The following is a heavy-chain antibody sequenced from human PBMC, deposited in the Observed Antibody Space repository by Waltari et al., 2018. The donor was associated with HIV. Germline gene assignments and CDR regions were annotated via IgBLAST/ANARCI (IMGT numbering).Heavy chain of an antibody. V-gene: IGHV7-4-1*02. J-gene: IGHJ4*02. CDR1: GYTFTSNS. D-gene: IGHD3-16*01. CDR3: ARDGGRSRAFDS. CDR2: INTNTGSP. Sequence: QVQLFQSESELKKPGASVKVSCKASGYTFTSNSINWVRQAPGQGLEWMGWINTNTGSPMYAQVFTGRFVFSLDTSVSTAFLQISALKADDTAVYFCARDGGRSRAFDSWGQGTLVTVSS.